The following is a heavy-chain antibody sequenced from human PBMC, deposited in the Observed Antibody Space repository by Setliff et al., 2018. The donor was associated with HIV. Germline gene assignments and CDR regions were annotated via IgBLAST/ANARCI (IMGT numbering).Heavy chain of an antibody. CDR2: IGRGGDT. CDR3: ASIRYNWNYFDY. Sequence: PGGSLRLSCAASGLTFSSYDMHWVRQAAGKGLEWVSGIGRGGDTYYLGSVKGRFTISRENAKNSLYLQMNSLTAGDTAVYYCASIRYNWNYFDYWGQGTLVTVSS. V-gene: IGHV3-13*01. D-gene: IGHD1-20*01. J-gene: IGHJ4*02. CDR1: GLTFSSYD.